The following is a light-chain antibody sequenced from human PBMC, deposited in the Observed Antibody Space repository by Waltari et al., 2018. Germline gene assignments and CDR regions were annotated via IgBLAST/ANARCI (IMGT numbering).Light chain of an antibody. V-gene: IGKV3-15*01. J-gene: IGKJ4*02. CDR3: QQYHNWPLT. Sequence: ETVMTQSPATLSVSPGERVTLSCRASQTVSDKLACYHHKPGQAPRLLIYGAATRATCVPARFSGSVSETDFTLTIISLQSEDFAVYYCQQYHNWPLTFGGGTKVEIK. CDR1: QTVSDK. CDR2: GAA.